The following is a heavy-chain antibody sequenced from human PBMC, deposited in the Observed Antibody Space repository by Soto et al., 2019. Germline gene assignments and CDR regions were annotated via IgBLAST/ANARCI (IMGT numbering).Heavy chain of an antibody. CDR2: TYYTGST. J-gene: IGHJ4*02. CDR1: GGSINNSSDF. V-gene: IGHV4-39*01. CDR3: VRFLVGRLSRYVVTATGNV. Sequence: PSETLSLTCTVSGGSINNSSDFWGLIRQPPGRDLEWFPNTYYTGSTFYNPSFKSRVTLSIDASKSQFPMCLTCVTAADTDLFHCVRFLVGRLSRYVVTATGNVGGQGPLVTV. D-gene: IGHD1-26*01.